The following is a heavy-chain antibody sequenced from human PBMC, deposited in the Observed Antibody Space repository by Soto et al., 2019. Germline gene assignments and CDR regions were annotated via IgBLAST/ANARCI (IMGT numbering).Heavy chain of an antibody. CDR1: GYSFTSYW. J-gene: IGHJ4*02. Sequence: PGESLKISCMGSGYSFTSYWIGWVRQMHRKGLEWMGFIYPGDSDTRYSPSFQGQVTISADKSISSAYLQWSSLKASDTVMYFCARLVDTAMVAVHFFDNWGQGTLVTVSS. CDR3: ARLVDTAMVAVHFFDN. V-gene: IGHV5-51*01. D-gene: IGHD5-18*01. CDR2: IYPGDSDT.